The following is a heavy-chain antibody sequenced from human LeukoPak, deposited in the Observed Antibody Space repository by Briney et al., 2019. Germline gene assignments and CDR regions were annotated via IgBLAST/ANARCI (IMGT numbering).Heavy chain of an antibody. D-gene: IGHD2-21*02. J-gene: IGHJ4*02. CDR1: GDSISTQY. Sequence: SETLSLTCTVSGDSISTQYWTWVRQPPGKGLEWVGFSHYSGSTYYSPSLQSRVIMSVDTSTNQFFLKLYSVTAADTAVYYCARLGNRGDDCYSADYWGQGILATVSS. CDR3: ARLGNRGDDCYSADY. CDR2: SHYSGST. V-gene: IGHV4-59*08.